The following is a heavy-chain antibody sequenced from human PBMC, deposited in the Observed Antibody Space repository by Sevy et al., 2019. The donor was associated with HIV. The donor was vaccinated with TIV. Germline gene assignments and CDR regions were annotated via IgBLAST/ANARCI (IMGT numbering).Heavy chain of an antibody. CDR3: ATSRSGYFDSSGYYIY. CDR1: GYSFTSHW. D-gene: IGHD3-22*01. CDR2: IYPDDSDT. J-gene: IGHJ4*02. V-gene: IGHV5-51*01. Sequence: GESLKISCKGSGYSFTSHWIGWVRHMPGKGLEWMRIIYPDDSDTRYSPSFQGQVTFSADKSISTAYLQWSSLKASDTAMYYCATSRSGYFDSSGYYIYWGQGTLVTVSS.